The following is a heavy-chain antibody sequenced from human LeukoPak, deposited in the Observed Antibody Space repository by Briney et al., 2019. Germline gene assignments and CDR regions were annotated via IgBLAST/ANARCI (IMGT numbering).Heavy chain of an antibody. D-gene: IGHD6-13*01. CDR1: AFTFSIYA. J-gene: IGHJ4*02. Sequence: PGGSLRLSCAASAFTFSIYAMHWVRQAPGKGLEWVAVISYDGSDKYYADSVKGRFTISRDNSNNTLYLQMNSLRVEDTAVYYCARRWSFDYWGQGTLVTVSS. CDR2: ISYDGSDK. CDR3: ARRWSFDY. V-gene: IGHV3-30*04.